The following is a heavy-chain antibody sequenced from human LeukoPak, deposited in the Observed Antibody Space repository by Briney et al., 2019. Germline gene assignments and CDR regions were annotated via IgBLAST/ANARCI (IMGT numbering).Heavy chain of an antibody. V-gene: IGHV1-24*01. CDR3: ATETRGSDAFDI. D-gene: IGHD3-10*01. J-gene: IGHJ3*02. Sequence: ASVKVSCKVSGYTLTELSMHWVRQAPGKGLEWMGGFDPEDGETIYAQKFQGRVTMTEDTSTDTAYMELSSLRSEDTAVYYCATETRGSDAFDIWGQGTMVTVSS. CDR2: FDPEDGET. CDR1: GYTLTELS.